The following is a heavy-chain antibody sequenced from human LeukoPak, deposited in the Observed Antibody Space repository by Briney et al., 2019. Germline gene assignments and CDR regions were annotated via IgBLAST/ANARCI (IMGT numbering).Heavy chain of an antibody. CDR1: GFTFSSYE. J-gene: IGHJ3*02. Sequence: GGSLRLSCAASGFTFSSYEMNWVRQAPGKGLEWVANIKQDGSEKYYVDSVKGRFTISRDNAKNSLYLQMNSLRAEDTAVYYCAREVLWFGELLTTDAFDIWGQGTMVTVSS. CDR2: IKQDGSEK. V-gene: IGHV3-7*01. CDR3: AREVLWFGELLTTDAFDI. D-gene: IGHD3-10*01.